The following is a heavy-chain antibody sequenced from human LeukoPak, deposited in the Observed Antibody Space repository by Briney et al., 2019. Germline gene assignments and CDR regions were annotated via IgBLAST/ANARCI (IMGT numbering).Heavy chain of an antibody. CDR1: GFTFSSYE. CDR3: ARDSSGWSLHFDY. V-gene: IGHV3-48*03. Sequence: PGGSLRLSCAASGFTFSSYEMNWVRQAPGKGLEWVSYISSSGSTIYYADSVKGRFTISRDNAKNSLYLQMNSLRAEDTAVYYCARDSSGWSLHFDYWGQGTLVTVSS. J-gene: IGHJ4*02. D-gene: IGHD6-19*01. CDR2: ISSSGSTI.